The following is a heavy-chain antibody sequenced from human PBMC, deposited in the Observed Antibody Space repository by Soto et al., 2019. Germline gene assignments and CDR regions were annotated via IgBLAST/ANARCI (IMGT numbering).Heavy chain of an antibody. CDR2: IIPILGIA. CDR1: GGTFSSYT. CDR3: ARDYYDILTGPPLWFDP. Sequence: SVQVSCKASGGTFSSYTISWVRQAPGQGLEWMGRIIPILGIANYAQKFQGRVTITADKSTSTAYMELSSLRSEDTSVYYCARDYYDILTGPPLWFDPWGQGTLVTAPQ. J-gene: IGHJ5*02. D-gene: IGHD3-9*01. V-gene: IGHV1-69*04.